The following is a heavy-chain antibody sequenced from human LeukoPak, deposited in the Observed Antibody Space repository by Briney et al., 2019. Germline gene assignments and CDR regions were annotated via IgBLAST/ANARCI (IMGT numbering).Heavy chain of an antibody. V-gene: IGHV3-11*04. CDR1: GFTFTDHY. D-gene: IGHD3-10*01. J-gene: IGHJ4*02. Sequence: GGSLRLSCAASGFTFTDHYMSWVRQAPGKGLEWVSYISSGGDIIYYADSVKGRFTISRDNAKNSLFLQMNSLRDEDTAVYYCTREDYYYASGHWAQGTLVTVSS. CDR3: TREDYYYASGH. CDR2: ISSGGDII.